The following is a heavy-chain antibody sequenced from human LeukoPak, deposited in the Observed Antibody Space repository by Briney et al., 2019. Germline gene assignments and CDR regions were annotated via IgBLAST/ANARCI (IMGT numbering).Heavy chain of an antibody. D-gene: IGHD4-17*01. V-gene: IGHV4-59*01. J-gene: IGHJ4*02. CDR3: ARDGTYGEHDY. CDR1: GGSISSYY. CDR2: IYYSGMS. Sequence: SETLSLTCTVSGGSISSYYWSWIRQPPGKGLEWIGYIYYSGMSKYNPSLKSRLTISVDTSKNQFSLKLNSMTAADTAVYYCARDGTYGEHDYWGQGTLVTVSS.